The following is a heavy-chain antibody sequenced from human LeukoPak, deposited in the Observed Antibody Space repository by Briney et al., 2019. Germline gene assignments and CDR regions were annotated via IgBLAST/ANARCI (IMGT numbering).Heavy chain of an antibody. CDR2: INWNSDSI. CDR3: GKDVKFNRLNYFDY. V-gene: IGHV3-9*01. CDR1: GFTFDDYA. D-gene: IGHD6-25*01. J-gene: IGHJ4*02. Sequence: GGSLRLSCAVSGFTFDDYAMHWVRQVPGKGLEWVSGINWNSDSIGYADSVKGRFTISRDNAKNSLYLQMKSLRAEDTALYYCGKDVKFNRLNYFDYWGQGTLVTVSS.